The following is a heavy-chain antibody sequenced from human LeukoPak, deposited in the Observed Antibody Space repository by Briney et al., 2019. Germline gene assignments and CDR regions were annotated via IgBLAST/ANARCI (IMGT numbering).Heavy chain of an antibody. CDR3: AILAYDFWSGSRDY. J-gene: IGHJ4*02. D-gene: IGHD3-3*01. CDR1: GYTFTVYY. CDR2: INPNSGGT. V-gene: IGHV1-2*02. Sequence: ASVKVSCKASGYTFTVYYMHWVREAPGQGLEWMGWINPNSGGTNYAQKFQGRVTMTRDTSISTAYMELSRLRSDDTAVYYCAILAYDFWSGSRDYWGQGTLVSVSS.